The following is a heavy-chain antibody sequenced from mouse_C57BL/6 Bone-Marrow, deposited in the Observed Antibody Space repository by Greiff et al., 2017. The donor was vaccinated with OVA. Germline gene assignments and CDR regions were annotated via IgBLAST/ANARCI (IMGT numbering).Heavy chain of an antibody. Sequence: QVQLKQPGAELVRPGSSVKLSCKASGYTFTSYWMDWVKQRPGQGLEWIGNIYPSDSETHYNQKFKDKATLTVDKSSSTAYMQLSSLTSEDSAVYYCAREPAGSREMDYWGQGTSVTVSS. J-gene: IGHJ4*01. CDR2: IYPSDSET. V-gene: IGHV1-61*01. CDR1: GYTFTSYW. CDR3: AREPAGSREMDY. D-gene: IGHD6-1*01.